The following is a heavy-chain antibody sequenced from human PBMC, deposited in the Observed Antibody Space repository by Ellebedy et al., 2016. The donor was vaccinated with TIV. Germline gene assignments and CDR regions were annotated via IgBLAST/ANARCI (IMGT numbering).Heavy chain of an antibody. V-gene: IGHV4-39*02. J-gene: IGHJ2*01. D-gene: IGHD2-2*01. CDR1: GGSIRSSSYY. Sequence: MPSETLSLTCTVSGGSIRSSSYYRGWIRQTPGMGLEWIGEINVGGNTHYTPSLKSRLTISADTAKNHFSLKLSSVTAADTAVYYCVVRSAVRWSFDHWGRGTLVTVSS. CDR3: VVRSAVRWSFDH. CDR2: INVGGNT.